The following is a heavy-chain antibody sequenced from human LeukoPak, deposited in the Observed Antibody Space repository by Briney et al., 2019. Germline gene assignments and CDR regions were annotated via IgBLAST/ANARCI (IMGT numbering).Heavy chain of an antibody. V-gene: IGHV3-30*02. CDR1: GFTFSQFG. D-gene: IGHD6-6*01. J-gene: IGHJ4*02. CDR2: IRYDGSEK. Sequence: GGSLRLSCAASGFTFSQFGMHWVRQAPGKGLEWVAIIRYDGSEKFYGDSAKGRFTISRDNSKNTLYLQMNSLRAEDTAVYYCARDRGTTSSAGYYFDYWGQGTLVTVSS. CDR3: ARDRGTTSSAGYYFDY.